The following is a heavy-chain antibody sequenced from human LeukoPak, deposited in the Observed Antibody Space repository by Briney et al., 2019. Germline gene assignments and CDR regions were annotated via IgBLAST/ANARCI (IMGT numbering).Heavy chain of an antibody. Sequence: SSETLSLTCAVYGGSFSGYYWSWIRQPPGKGLEWIGEINHSGSTNYNPSLKSRVTISVDTSKNQFSLKLSSVTAADTAVYYCAKRRSGWYGFFAFDIWGQGTMVTVSS. CDR3: AKRRSGWYGFFAFDI. CDR2: INHSGST. D-gene: IGHD6-19*01. V-gene: IGHV4-34*01. CDR1: GGSFSGYY. J-gene: IGHJ3*02.